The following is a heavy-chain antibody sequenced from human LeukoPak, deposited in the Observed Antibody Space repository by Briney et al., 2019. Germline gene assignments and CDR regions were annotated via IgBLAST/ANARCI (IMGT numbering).Heavy chain of an antibody. Sequence: GASVKVSCKASGYTFTSYAMHWVRQAPGQRLEWMGWINAGNGNTKYSQKFQGRVTITRDTSASTAYMELSSLRSEDTAVYYCAREEGDYYDSSGIDYWGQGTLVTVSS. CDR1: GYTFTSYA. CDR2: INAGNGNT. D-gene: IGHD3-22*01. V-gene: IGHV1-3*01. CDR3: AREEGDYYDSSGIDY. J-gene: IGHJ4*02.